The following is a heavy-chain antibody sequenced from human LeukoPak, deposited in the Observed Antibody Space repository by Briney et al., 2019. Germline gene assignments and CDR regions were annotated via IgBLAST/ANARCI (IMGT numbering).Heavy chain of an antibody. CDR1: GYTFTSHF. CDR2: INPRGGST. CDR3: ARGLRAFGVRGVIRW. Sequence: ASVKVSCKASGYTFTSHFMHWVRQAPGQGLEWMGIINPRGGSTSYTQKFQGRVTMTRDTSTSTAYMELSSLRSEDTAVYYCARGLRAFGVRGVIRWWGQGTLVTVSS. J-gene: IGHJ4*02. V-gene: IGHV1-46*01. D-gene: IGHD3-10*01.